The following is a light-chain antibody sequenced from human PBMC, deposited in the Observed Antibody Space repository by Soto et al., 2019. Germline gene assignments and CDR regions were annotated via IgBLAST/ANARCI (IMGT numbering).Light chain of an antibody. CDR3: AAWDDSLSAVV. Sequence: QSVLTQPPSASGTPGQRVTISCSGSSSNIGSNYVYWYQQLPGTAPKLLIYRNNQRPSGVPVRFSGSKSGTSASLANSGLRSEDEADYYCAAWDDSLSAVVFGGGTKLTVL. CDR1: SSNIGSNY. V-gene: IGLV1-47*01. J-gene: IGLJ2*01. CDR2: RNN.